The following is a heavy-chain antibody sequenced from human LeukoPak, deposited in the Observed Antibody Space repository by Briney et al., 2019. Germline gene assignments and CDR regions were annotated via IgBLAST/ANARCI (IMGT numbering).Heavy chain of an antibody. CDR2: INPNSGTT. CDR1: GYTFTGYY. Sequence: APVKLSCKTSGYTFTGYYMHWVRQAPGQGLEWMGWINPNSGTTKYAQKFQGRVTMTRDTSISTAYMDLSGLRSDDTAVYYCTRTGYTSGWGFDFWGQGTLVTVSS. D-gene: IGHD6-19*01. J-gene: IGHJ4*02. CDR3: TRTGYTSGWGFDF. V-gene: IGHV1-2*02.